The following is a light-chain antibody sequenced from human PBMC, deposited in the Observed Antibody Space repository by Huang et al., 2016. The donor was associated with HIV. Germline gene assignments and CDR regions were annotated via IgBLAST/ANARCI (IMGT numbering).Light chain of an antibody. V-gene: IGKV4-1*01. CDR1: QTILYSSKNKNY. CDR2: WAS. Sequence: DIVMTQSPDSLAVSLGERATVNCKSSQTILYSSKNKNYLALYQQKPGQPPKLLIYWASTRESGVPDRFSGSGSGTDFTLTISSLQAEDVAVYYCQQYFETPLTFGGGTKVEIK. CDR3: QQYFETPLT. J-gene: IGKJ4*01.